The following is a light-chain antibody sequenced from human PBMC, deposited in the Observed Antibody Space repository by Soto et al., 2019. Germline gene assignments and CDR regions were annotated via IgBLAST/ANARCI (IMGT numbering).Light chain of an antibody. J-gene: IGLJ1*01. Sequence: QSALTPPPSASGSPGQSVAISCTGTSSDVGGYNYVSWYQQHPGKAPKLMIYEVNKRPSGVPDRFSGSNSGNTASLTVSGLKAEDEADYYCSSFTGSSNVFGTGTKVTVL. CDR1: SSDVGGYNY. CDR2: EVN. V-gene: IGLV2-8*01. CDR3: SSFTGSSNV.